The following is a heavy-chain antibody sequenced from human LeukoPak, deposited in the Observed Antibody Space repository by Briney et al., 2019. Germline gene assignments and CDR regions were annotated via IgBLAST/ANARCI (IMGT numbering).Heavy chain of an antibody. D-gene: IGHD1-20*01. CDR1: GASISNYY. V-gene: IGHV4-4*09. Sequence: SETLSLTCTVSGASISNYYWSWIRQTPEKGLEWMGHIQTSGESRYNPSLKSRVTISVDTSKNQFSLKLSSVTAADTAVYYCARQGNWNYYYYMDVWGKGTTVTVSS. J-gene: IGHJ6*03. CDR3: ARQGNWNYYYYMDV. CDR2: IQTSGES.